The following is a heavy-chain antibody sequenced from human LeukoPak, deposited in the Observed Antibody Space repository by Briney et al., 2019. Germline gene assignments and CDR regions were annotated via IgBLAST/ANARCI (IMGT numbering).Heavy chain of an antibody. D-gene: IGHD3-10*01. J-gene: IGHJ3*02. CDR3: ARKLWCGDTGLLDAFDI. CDR2: IYYSAST. Sequence: PSETLSLTCTVSVGSISSSSYYCGWVRQPPGEGLERIGWIYYSASTYYHPSLKSRVTISVDTSKNQFSLKLSSVTAADTAVYYCARKLWCGDTGLLDAFDIWGQGTMVTVSS. V-gene: IGHV4-39*01. CDR1: VGSISSSSYY.